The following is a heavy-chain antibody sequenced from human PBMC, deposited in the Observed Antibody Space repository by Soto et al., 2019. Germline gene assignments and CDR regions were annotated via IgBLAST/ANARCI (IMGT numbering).Heavy chain of an antibody. V-gene: IGHV3-23*01. CDR1: GYTFTGYY. Sequence: ASVKVSCKASGYTFTGYYMHWVRQAPGKGLQWVSSITSNGDSTYYADSVKGRFTTSRDNSKNTLYLQMNSLRADDTAVFYCAKDSPSYTTSPFYFDSWGQGTLVTVSS. D-gene: IGHD2-2*02. CDR2: ITSNGDST. J-gene: IGHJ4*02. CDR3: AKDSPSYTTSPFYFDS.